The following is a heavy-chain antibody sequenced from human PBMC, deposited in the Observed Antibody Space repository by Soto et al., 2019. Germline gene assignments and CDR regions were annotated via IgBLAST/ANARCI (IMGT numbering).Heavy chain of an antibody. CDR1: GFTFDDYA. J-gene: IGHJ4*02. CDR2: ISWNSGSI. CDR3: AKSLSGVPAALFDY. Sequence: GGSLRLSCAASGFTFDDYAMHWVRQAPGKGLEWVSGISWNSGSIGYADSVKGRFTISRDNAKNSLYLQMNSLRAEDTALYYCAKSLSGVPAALFDYWGQGTLVTVSS. D-gene: IGHD2-2*01. V-gene: IGHV3-9*01.